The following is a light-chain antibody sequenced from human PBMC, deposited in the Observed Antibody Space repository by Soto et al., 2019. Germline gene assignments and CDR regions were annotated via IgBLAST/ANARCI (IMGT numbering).Light chain of an antibody. CDR3: QQYGSSQYA. J-gene: IGKJ2*01. CDR2: GAS. CDR1: QSVNNNY. V-gene: IGKV3-20*01. Sequence: EIVLTQSPGTLSLSPGERATLSCRASQSVNNNYLARYQQKPGQAPRLLIYGASSSATGIPDRFSGSGSGTDFTLTISRLEPEDFAVYYCQQYGSSQYAFGQGTKLEIK.